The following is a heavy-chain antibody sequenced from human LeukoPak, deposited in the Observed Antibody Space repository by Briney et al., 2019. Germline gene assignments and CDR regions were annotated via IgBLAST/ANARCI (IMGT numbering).Heavy chain of an antibody. CDR2: IKQDGNEM. CDR1: GFTFINYW. Sequence: PVAALILSCATSGFTFINYWMAWLHQAPGKGLDGMGNIKQDGNEMCHVDSVKGRFTFTRDNHKKSADLQMNSLRAHDTALYYGVIQLHGSLEYWGKGTVVTVSS. V-gene: IGHV3-7*02. J-gene: IGHJ4*02. D-gene: IGHD2-2*01. CDR3: VIQLHGSLEY.